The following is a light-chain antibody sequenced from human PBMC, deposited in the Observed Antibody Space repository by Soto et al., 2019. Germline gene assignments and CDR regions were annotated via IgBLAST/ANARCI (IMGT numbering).Light chain of an antibody. J-gene: IGKJ1*01. CDR2: GDS. Sequence: AIQMTQSPASLSASVGEIVTISCRASQGIGNALGWYKQKPGKPPKVLIYGDSNLQSGVPQRLSGSGSGKDLNLAISRLQPEDSATYYCLQDINYPWTFGQGTKVDIK. CDR1: QGIGNA. CDR3: LQDINYPWT. V-gene: IGKV1-6*01.